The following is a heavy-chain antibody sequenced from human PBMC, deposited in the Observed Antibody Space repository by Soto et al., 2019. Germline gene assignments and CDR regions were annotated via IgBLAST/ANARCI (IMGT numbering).Heavy chain of an antibody. J-gene: IGHJ4*02. CDR3: ARRVAAAGLRYFDY. Sequence: SETLSLTCTVSGGSISSSSYYWGWIRQPPGKGLEWIGSIYYSGSTYYNPSLKSRVTISVDTSKNQFSLKLSSVTAADTAVYYCARRVAAAGLRYFDYWGQGTLVTVSS. D-gene: IGHD6-13*01. CDR1: GGSISSSSYY. V-gene: IGHV4-39*01. CDR2: IYYSGST.